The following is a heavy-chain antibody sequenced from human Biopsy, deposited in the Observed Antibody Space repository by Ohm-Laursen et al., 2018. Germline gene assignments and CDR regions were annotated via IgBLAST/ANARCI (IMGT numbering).Heavy chain of an antibody. J-gene: IGHJ4*02. Sequence: GTLSLTCGAFGKTFSDYQWSWIRQPPGKGLEWIGQINQAGTTNYNPSLKSRVSISADASKYEFSLRLTSVTAADTAVYLCGNEVHGRDYWGLGAQVTVSS. D-gene: IGHD2-15*01. CDR2: INQAGTT. V-gene: IGHV4-34*08. CDR3: GNEVHGRDY. CDR1: GKTFSDYQ.